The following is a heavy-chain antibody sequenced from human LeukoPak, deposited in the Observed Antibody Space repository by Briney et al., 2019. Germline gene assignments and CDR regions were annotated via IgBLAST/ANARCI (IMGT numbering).Heavy chain of an antibody. V-gene: IGHV3-74*01. CDR1: GFTFSSYW. J-gene: IGHJ4*02. D-gene: IGHD6-19*01. Sequence: GGSLRLSCAASGFTFSSYWMHWVRQAPGKGLVWVSRINSDGSTANYVDSVKGRFTISRDNAKNTLYLQMNSLRAEDTAVYYCAREDRKLSSGWYSWGQGTLVTVSS. CDR3: AREDRKLSSGWYS. CDR2: INSDGSTA.